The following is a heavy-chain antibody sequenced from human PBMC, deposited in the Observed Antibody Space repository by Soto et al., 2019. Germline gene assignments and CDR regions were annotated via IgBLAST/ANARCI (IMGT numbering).Heavy chain of an antibody. D-gene: IGHD2-15*01. CDR2: IYYSGST. CDR3: ARLYCSGGSCYSGYYYYYYMYV. J-gene: IGHJ6*03. V-gene: IGHV4-39*01. Sequence: SETLSLTCTVSGGSISSSSYYWGWIRQPPGKGLEWIGSIYYSGSTYYNPSLKSRVTISVDTSKNQFSLKLSSVTAADTAVYYCARLYCSGGSCYSGYYYYYYMYVWGKGTTVTVSS. CDR1: GGSISSSSYY.